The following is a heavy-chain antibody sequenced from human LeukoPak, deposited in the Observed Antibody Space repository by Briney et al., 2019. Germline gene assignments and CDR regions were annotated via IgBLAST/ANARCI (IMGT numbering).Heavy chain of an antibody. CDR3: ARERHPDRGAWFDP. D-gene: IGHD1-26*01. V-gene: IGHV4-34*01. CDR1: GGSFSGYY. CDR2: INHSGST. Sequence: MASETLSLTCAVYGGSFSGYYWSWIRQPPGKGLEWIGEINHSGSTNYNPSLKSRVTISVDTSKNQFSLKLSSVTAADTAVYYCARERHPDRGAWFDPLGQGTLVTVSS. J-gene: IGHJ5*02.